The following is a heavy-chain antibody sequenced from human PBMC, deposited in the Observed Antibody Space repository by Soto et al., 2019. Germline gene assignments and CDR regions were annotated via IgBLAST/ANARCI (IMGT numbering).Heavy chain of an antibody. CDR2: IYHSGST. D-gene: IGHD6-19*01. Sequence: SETLSLTCTVSGGSISGYYWSWIRQAPGRGLEWIGYIYHSGSTNYNPSLKSRVTISVDTSKNQFSLNLSSVTAADTAVYYCAKDTSGWYDYWGQGTLVTVSS. CDR1: GGSISGYY. V-gene: IGHV4-59*01. CDR3: AKDTSGWYDY. J-gene: IGHJ4*02.